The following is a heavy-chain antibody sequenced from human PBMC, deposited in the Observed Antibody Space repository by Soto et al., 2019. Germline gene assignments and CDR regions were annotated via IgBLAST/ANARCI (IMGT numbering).Heavy chain of an antibody. D-gene: IGHD3-10*01. J-gene: IGHJ6*02. CDR1: GGSISSYY. CDR2: IYYSGST. V-gene: IGHV4-59*01. Sequence: SETLSLTCTVSGGSISSYYWSWIRQPPGKGLEWIGYIYYSGSTNYNPSLKSRVTISVDTSKNQFSLKLSSVTAADTAVYYCARAMVRGVPRIAKYYYGMDVWGQGTTVTVSS. CDR3: ARAMVRGVPRIAKYYYGMDV.